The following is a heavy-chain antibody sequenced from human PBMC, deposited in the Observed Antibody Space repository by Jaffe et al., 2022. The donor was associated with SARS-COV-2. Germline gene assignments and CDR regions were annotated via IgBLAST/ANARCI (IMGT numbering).Heavy chain of an antibody. Sequence: QVQLQESGPGLVKPSETLSLTCTVSGGSISSYYWSWIRQPPGKGLEWIGYIYYSGSTNYNPSLKSRVTISVDTSKNQFSLKLSSVTAADTAVYYCARDEGIAVAGDWYFDLWGRGTLVTVSS. CDR1: GGSISSYY. D-gene: IGHD6-19*01. J-gene: IGHJ2*01. CDR3: ARDEGIAVAGDWYFDL. V-gene: IGHV4-59*01. CDR2: IYYSGST.